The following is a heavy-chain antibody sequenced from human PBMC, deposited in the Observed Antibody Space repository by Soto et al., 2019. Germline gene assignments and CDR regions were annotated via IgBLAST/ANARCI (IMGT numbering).Heavy chain of an antibody. CDR3: ARIKWGLNYYNGMDV. D-gene: IGHD1-26*01. CDR1: GYSFSDYF. CDR2: INPKTAAT. Sequence: VDSVKVSCKSSGYSFSDYFIQWVRQAPGQGLEWVAWINPKTAATNYAKKFQGRVSLTWDTSSTTAYMELTRLRPDDTAVYYCARIKWGLNYYNGMDVWGQGTTVTVSS. V-gene: IGHV1-2*02. J-gene: IGHJ6*02.